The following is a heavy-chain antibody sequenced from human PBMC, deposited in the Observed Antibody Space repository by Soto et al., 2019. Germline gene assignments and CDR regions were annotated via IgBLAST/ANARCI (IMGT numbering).Heavy chain of an antibody. Sequence: EVQLAESGGGLVEPGGSLRLSCAGSGITLSNAWMNWVRQAAGKGLEWVGRIRSKGDGGGTEYAAPVKGRFTFSRDDSENTLFLQMSALKPEDTGVYFCTSTRPGTNVFDIWGPGTMVIVSS. CDR1: GITLSNAW. V-gene: IGHV3-15*01. CDR3: TSTRPGTNVFDI. J-gene: IGHJ3*02. CDR2: IRSKGDGGGT. D-gene: IGHD1-1*01.